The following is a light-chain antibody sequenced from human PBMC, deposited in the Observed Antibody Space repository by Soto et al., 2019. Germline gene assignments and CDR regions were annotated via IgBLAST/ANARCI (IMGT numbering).Light chain of an antibody. CDR1: QSVNNSY. J-gene: IGKJ5*01. CDR2: GTS. Sequence: EIVLTQSPDTLSLSPGESATLSCRASQSVNNSYLAWYQQKPGRAPRLLISGTSNRATGIPDRFSGSGSGTDFTVIISRLEREDVGVFHCQRSAASFTFGQGTRLEIE. CDR3: QRSAASFT. V-gene: IGKV3-20*01.